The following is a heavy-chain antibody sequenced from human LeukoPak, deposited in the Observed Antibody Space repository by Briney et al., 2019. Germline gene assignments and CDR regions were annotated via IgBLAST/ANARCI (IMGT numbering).Heavy chain of an antibody. D-gene: IGHD5-18*01. V-gene: IGHV3-21*01. J-gene: IGHJ4*02. CDR2: ISNSSSSI. CDR3: ARASGDIVETATMGSY. Sequence: PGGSLRLSCAASGFTFNNYSMNWVRQAPGKGLEWVSSISNSSSSIYYADSVKGRFTISRDNAKNSLYLQMNSLRAEDTAVYYCARASGDIVETATMGSYWGQGTLVTVSS. CDR1: GFTFNNYS.